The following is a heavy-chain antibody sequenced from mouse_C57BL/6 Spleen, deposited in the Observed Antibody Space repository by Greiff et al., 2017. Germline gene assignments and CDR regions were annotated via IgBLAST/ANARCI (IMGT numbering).Heavy chain of an antibody. V-gene: IGHV1-61*01. CDR1: GYTFPSYW. Sequence: QVQLQQPGAELVRPGSSVKLSCKASGYTFPSYWMDWVKQRPGQGLEWIGNIYPSDSETHYNQKFKDKATLTVDKSSSTAYMQLSSLTSEDSAVYYCARWRSYYFDYWGQGTTLTVSS. J-gene: IGHJ2*01. CDR2: IYPSDSET. CDR3: ARWRSYYFDY.